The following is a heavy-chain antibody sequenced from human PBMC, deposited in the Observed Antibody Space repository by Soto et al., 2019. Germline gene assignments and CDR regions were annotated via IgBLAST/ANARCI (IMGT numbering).Heavy chain of an antibody. CDR2: IYYSGTI. J-gene: IGHJ6*02. D-gene: IGHD1-26*01. V-gene: IGHV4-61*08. CDR3: ARALVDSVFTYAIDV. CDR1: GGSVRSGAYY. Sequence: SQTLSLTCTVSGGSVRSGAYYWSLLRQPPGGGLEWIGYIYYSGTIKYKPSVQSRVTMSIDTSRNQFSLKLASVSAADAAVYFCARALVDSVFTYAIDVWGQGTAVTVSS.